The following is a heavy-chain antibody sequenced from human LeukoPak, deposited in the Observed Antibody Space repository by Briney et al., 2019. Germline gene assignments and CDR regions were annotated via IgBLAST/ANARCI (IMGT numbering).Heavy chain of an antibody. V-gene: IGHV1-2*02. CDR3: ARSKRVSESGGFYSPYYYHAMDV. D-gene: IGHD3-22*01. CDR1: GYNFPAYF. Sequence: ASVKVSCKAAGYNFPAYFMHWVRQAPGQGLEWMAWINPNTGGTNHAQNFQGRVTLTRDTSINTAYMEVSGLRSDDTAIYYCARSKRVSESGGFYSPYYYHAMDVWGQGTTVTVSS. CDR2: INPNTGGT. J-gene: IGHJ6*02.